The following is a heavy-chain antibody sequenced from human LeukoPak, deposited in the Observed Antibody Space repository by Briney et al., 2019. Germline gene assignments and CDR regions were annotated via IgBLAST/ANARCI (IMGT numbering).Heavy chain of an antibody. CDR1: GYTFTSYD. Sequence: ASVKVSCKASGYTFTSYDINWVRQATGQGLEWMGWMNPNSGNTGYAQKFQGRVTMTRNISISTAYMELSSLRSEDTAVYYCARLHIVVVTAIPGAFDIWGQGTMVTVSS. J-gene: IGHJ3*02. D-gene: IGHD2-21*02. CDR2: MNPNSGNT. V-gene: IGHV1-8*01. CDR3: ARLHIVVVTAIPGAFDI.